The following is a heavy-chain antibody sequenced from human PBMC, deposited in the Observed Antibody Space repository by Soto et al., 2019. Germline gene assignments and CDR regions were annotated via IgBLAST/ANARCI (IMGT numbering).Heavy chain of an antibody. D-gene: IGHD2-15*01. J-gene: IGHJ5*02. CDR1: GDSVSSNSAA. CDR3: ARGDVYCSGGSCRTSLYNWFDP. V-gene: IGHV6-1*01. CDR2: TYYRSKWYN. Sequence: SPTLSLTCAISGDSVSSNSAAWNWIRQSPSRGLEWLGRTYYRSKWYNDYAVSVKSRITINPDTSKNQFSLQLNSVTPEDTAVYYCARGDVYCSGGSCRTSLYNWFDPWGQGTLVTVSS.